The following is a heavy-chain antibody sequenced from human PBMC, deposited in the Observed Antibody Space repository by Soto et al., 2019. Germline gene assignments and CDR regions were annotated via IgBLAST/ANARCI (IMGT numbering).Heavy chain of an antibody. CDR1: GFTFSSYG. Sequence: QVQLVESGGGVVQPGRSLRLSCAASGFTFSSYGMHWVRQAPGKGLEWVAVISYDGSNKYYADSVKGRFTISRDNSKNTLYLQMNSLRAEDTDVYYCAKDKSGVIVVVTAYFDYWGQGTLVTVSS. CDR2: ISYDGSNK. J-gene: IGHJ4*02. CDR3: AKDKSGVIVVVTAYFDY. V-gene: IGHV3-30*18. D-gene: IGHD2-21*02.